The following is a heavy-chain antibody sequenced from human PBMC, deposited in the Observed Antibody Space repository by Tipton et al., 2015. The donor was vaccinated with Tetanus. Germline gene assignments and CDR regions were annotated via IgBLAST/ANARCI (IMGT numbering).Heavy chain of an antibody. Sequence: QSGPEEKTPGSSVKLSCKGSGGTFNNFPISWVRQAPGQGLEWMGGIIPTFDTRTYAHKFQGRLTITADRSTRTAYMELSSLRSEDTAIYYCARGMDYDSSGIDDFWGQGTLVTVSS. J-gene: IGHJ4*02. D-gene: IGHD3-22*01. CDR2: IIPTFDTR. CDR3: ARGMDYDSSGIDDF. CDR1: GGTFNNFP. V-gene: IGHV1-69*06.